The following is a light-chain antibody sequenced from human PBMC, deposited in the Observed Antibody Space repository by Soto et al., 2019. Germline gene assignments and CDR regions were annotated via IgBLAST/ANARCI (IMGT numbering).Light chain of an antibody. CDR1: SSDVGGYTY. CDR2: EVS. J-gene: IGLJ2*01. CDR3: SSYTTRNTVL. Sequence: QSALTQPASVSGSPGQSITISCTGTSSDVGGYTYVSWYQQHPDRAPKLMIYEVSNRPSGVSNRFSGSKSGNTASLTISGLQAEDEADYYCSSYTTRNTVLFGGGTKLTVL. V-gene: IGLV2-14*01.